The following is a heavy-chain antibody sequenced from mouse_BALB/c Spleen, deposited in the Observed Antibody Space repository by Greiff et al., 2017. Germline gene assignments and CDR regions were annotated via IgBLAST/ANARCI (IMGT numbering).Heavy chain of an antibody. J-gene: IGHJ4*01. CDR3: ARIVGKDAMDY. Sequence: QVTLKECGPGILQPSQTLSLTCSFSGFSLSTSGMSVGWIRQPSGKGLEWLAHIWWNDDKYYNPALKSRLTISKDTSNNQVFLKIASVVTADTATYYCARIVGKDAMDYWGQGTSVTVSS. CDR1: GFSLSTSGMS. CDR2: IWWNDDK. V-gene: IGHV8-8*01. D-gene: IGHD4-1*01.